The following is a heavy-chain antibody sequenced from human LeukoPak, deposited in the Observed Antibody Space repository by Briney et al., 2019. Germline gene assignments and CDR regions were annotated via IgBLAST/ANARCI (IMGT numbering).Heavy chain of an antibody. D-gene: IGHD5-18*01. J-gene: IGHJ4*02. CDR2: IIPIFGTA. CDR1: GGTFSSYA. Sequence: SVKVSCKASGGTFSSYAISWVRQAPGQGLEWMGGIIPIFGTANYAQKFQGRVTITADESTSTAYMELSSLRSEDTAVYYCARDTAMVTTTRDYWGQGTLVTVSS. V-gene: IGHV1-69*01. CDR3: ARDTAMVTTTRDY.